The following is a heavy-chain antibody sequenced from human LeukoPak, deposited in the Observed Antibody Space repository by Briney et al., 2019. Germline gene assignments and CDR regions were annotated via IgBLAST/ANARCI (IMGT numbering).Heavy chain of an antibody. CDR2: INAGNGNT. Sequence: GASVKVSCKASGYTFTSYAMHWVRQAPGQRLEWMGWINAGNGNTKYSQKFQGRVTITRDTSASTAYMELSSLRSEDTAAYYCARLRRLDWYFDLWGRGTLVTVSS. CDR1: GYTFTSYA. CDR3: ARLRRLDWYFDL. D-gene: IGHD5-12*01. V-gene: IGHV1-3*01. J-gene: IGHJ2*01.